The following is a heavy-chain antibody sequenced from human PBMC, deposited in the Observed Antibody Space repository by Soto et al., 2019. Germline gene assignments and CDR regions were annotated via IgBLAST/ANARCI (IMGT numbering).Heavy chain of an antibody. Sequence: SVKVSCKASGYTFGNSAISWVRQAPGQGLEWMGGIIPIFSTPDYAQKFQGRVTITADESTTTAYMELTSLKSEDTAVYYCARDKDRQQLGGNYYYGIDVWGQGTAVTVSS. J-gene: IGHJ6*02. D-gene: IGHD2-15*01. CDR2: IIPIFSTP. CDR3: ARDKDRQQLGGNYYYGIDV. CDR1: GYTFGNSA. V-gene: IGHV1-69*13.